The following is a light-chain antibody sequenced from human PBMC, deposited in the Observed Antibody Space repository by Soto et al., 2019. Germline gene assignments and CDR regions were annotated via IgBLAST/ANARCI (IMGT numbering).Light chain of an antibody. V-gene: IGLV2-23*02. CDR2: EVS. CDR3: CSYAGSSTYV. CDR1: SSDVGTYHL. Sequence: QSALTQPASVSGSPGQSITMSCTGTSSDVGTYHLVSWYQQHPGKAPKVMIYEVSKRPSGVSNRFSGSKSGNTASLTISGLQAEDEADYYCCSYAGSSTYVFGTGTKLTVL. J-gene: IGLJ1*01.